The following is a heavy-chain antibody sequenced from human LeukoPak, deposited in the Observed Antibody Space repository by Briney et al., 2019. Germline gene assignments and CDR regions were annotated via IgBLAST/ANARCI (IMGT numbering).Heavy chain of an antibody. CDR1: GDSVSSNSAA. CDR2: TSYRSKWHS. CDR3: ARMVGLVSDF. J-gene: IGHJ4*02. D-gene: IGHD3-10*01. V-gene: IGHV6-1*01. Sequence: SQTLSLTCAISGDSVSSNSAAWNWIRQSPSRGLEWLGRTSYRSKWHSYYAPSVKSRITINPDTSKNQFSLQLKSVTPVDTAVYYCARMVGLVSDFWGQGTLVTVSS.